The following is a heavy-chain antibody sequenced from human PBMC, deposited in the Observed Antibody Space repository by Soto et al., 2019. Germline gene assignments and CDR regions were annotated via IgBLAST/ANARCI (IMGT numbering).Heavy chain of an antibody. CDR2: IKSKTDGGTT. V-gene: IGHV3-15*01. D-gene: IGHD6-19*01. CDR3: TTDIAVAGMLMSFDY. CDR1: GFTFSNAW. Sequence: EVQLVESGGGLVKPGGSLRLSCAASGFTFSNAWMSWVRQAPGKGLEWVGRIKSKTDGGTTDYAAPVKGRFTISRDDSKNTLYLQMNSLKTEDTAVYYCTTDIAVAGMLMSFDYWGQGTLVTVSS. J-gene: IGHJ4*02.